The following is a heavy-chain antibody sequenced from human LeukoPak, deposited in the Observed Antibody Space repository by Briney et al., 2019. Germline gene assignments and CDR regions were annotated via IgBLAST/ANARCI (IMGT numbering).Heavy chain of an antibody. CDR1: GYSFTRNW. V-gene: IGHV5-51*01. J-gene: IGHJ4*02. CDR2: INPADSET. D-gene: IGHD2-21*01. Sequence: GESLKISCRVSGYSFTRNWIGWVRQMPGKGLEWMGIINPADSETRYSPSFQGQVSISADKSITTAYLQWSSLKASDTAMYFCARLVLVSWAENFDYWGQGTLVTVSS. CDR3: ARLVLVSWAENFDY.